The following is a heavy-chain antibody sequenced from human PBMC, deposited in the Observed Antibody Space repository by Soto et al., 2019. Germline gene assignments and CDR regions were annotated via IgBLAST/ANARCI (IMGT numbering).Heavy chain of an antibody. CDR1: GFTVSGSA. CDR3: TSYLGELSFPRAFDI. D-gene: IGHD3-16*02. J-gene: IGHJ3*02. Sequence: EVQLVESGGGLVQPGGSLKLSCAASGFTVSGSAVHWVRQASGKGLEWVGRIRSKTNSYAQAYAASVKGRFTISRDDSKNTAYLQMNSLKTEDTAVYYWTSYLGELSFPRAFDIWGQGTMVTVSS. V-gene: IGHV3-73*01. CDR2: IRSKTNSYAQ.